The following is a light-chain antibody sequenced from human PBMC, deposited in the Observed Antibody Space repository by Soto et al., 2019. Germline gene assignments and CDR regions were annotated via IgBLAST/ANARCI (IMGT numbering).Light chain of an antibody. Sequence: QSALTQPPSASETPGQTVSISCSGSNSNIASNTVNWYQHLPGTAPKLLIYYNNQRPSGVPDRFSGSKSGTSASLAISGLQSEGESDYYCAAWDDTLKRYVFGTGTKVTVL. V-gene: IGLV1-44*01. CDR3: AAWDDTLKRYV. CDR2: YNN. CDR1: NSNIASNT. J-gene: IGLJ1*01.